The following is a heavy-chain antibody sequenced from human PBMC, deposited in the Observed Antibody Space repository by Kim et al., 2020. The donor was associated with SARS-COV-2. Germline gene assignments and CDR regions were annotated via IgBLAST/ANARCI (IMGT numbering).Heavy chain of an antibody. V-gene: IGHV4-34*01. J-gene: IGHJ4*02. CDR3: ARWTYYDSSGPNRNFDC. Sequence: LKSRVTVSVDTSENQFSLKLSSVTAADTAVYYCARWTYYDSSGPNRNFDCWGQGTLVTVSS. D-gene: IGHD3-22*01.